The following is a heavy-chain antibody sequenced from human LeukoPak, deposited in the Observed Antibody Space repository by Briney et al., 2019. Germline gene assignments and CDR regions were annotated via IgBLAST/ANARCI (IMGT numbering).Heavy chain of an antibody. CDR1: GFTFDDYG. CDR3: ARGDGPTVTADYFQN. CDR2: INWNSGVT. Sequence: TGGSLRLSCAASGFTFDDYGMSWVRQVPGKGLEWVSGINWNSGVTVYADSVKGRFNISRDNAKNSLFLEMNSLRDEDTAFYYCARGDGPTVTADYFQNWGQGTLVIVS. J-gene: IGHJ1*01. V-gene: IGHV3-20*04. D-gene: IGHD4-17*01.